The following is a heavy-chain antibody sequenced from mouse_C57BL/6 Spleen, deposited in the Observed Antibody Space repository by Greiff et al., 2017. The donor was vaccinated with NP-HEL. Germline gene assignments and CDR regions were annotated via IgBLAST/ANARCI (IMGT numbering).Heavy chain of an antibody. D-gene: IGHD2-5*01. J-gene: IGHJ2*01. V-gene: IGHV1-7*01. CDR3: ARLPITIVTTRDY. CDR2: INPSSGYT. CDR1: GYTFTSYW. Sequence: QVQLQQSGAELAKPGASVKLSCKASGYTFTSYWMHWVKQRPGQGLEWIGYINPSSGYTKYNQKFKDKATLTADKSASTAYMQLSSLTYEDSAVYYCARLPITIVTTRDYWGQGTTLTVSS.